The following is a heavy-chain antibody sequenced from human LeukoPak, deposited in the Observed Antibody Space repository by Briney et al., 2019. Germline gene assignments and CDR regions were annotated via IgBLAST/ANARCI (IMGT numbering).Heavy chain of an antibody. J-gene: IGHJ3*02. D-gene: IGHD1-1*01. V-gene: IGHV3-48*04. CDR3: ARVGWKEGIGAFDI. Sequence: PGGSLRLSCAVSGFTFSSFSMIWVRQAPGKGLECIADISADGRSPRYSDSVKGRFTISRDNAKNSLYLQMNSLRAEDTAVYYCARVGWKEGIGAFDIWGQGTMVTVSS. CDR2: ISADGRSP. CDR1: GFTFSSFS.